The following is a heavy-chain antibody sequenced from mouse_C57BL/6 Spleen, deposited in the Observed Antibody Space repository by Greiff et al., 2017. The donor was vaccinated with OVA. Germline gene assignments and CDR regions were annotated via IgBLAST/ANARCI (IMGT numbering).Heavy chain of an antibody. CDR1: GYTFTDYY. CDR2: INPNNGGT. Sequence: VQLQQSGPELVKPGASVKISCKASGYTFTDYYMNWVKQSHGKSLEWIGDINPNNGGTSYNQKFKGKATLTVDKPSSTAYMQLSSLTSEDSAVYYCARNYYGSSYSWFAYWGQGTLVTVSA. D-gene: IGHD1-1*01. J-gene: IGHJ3*01. V-gene: IGHV1-26*01. CDR3: ARNYYGSSYSWFAY.